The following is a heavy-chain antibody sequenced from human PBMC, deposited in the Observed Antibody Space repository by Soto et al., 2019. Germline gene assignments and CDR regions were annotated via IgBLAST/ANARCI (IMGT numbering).Heavy chain of an antibody. D-gene: IGHD1-1*01. CDR3: ARRAETNGWNGFGADKYYFDF. V-gene: IGHV1-8*01. Sequence: ASVKVSCKTSGYTFTSYDIYWVRQATGQGLEWMGWMNPSTGKSRYAQKFQDRVTMTSDTSIRTAHMELSSLRYEDTAVYYCARRAETNGWNGFGADKYYFDFWGQGTLVTVSS. CDR1: GYTFTSYD. CDR2: MNPSTGKS. J-gene: IGHJ4*02.